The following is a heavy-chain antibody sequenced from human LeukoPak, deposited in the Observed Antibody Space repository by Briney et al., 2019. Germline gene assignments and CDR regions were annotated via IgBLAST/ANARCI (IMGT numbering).Heavy chain of an antibody. V-gene: IGHV4-59*01. J-gene: IGHJ6*03. CDR2: IYNSGST. D-gene: IGHD3-3*01. Sequence: PSETLSLTCTVSGGSISSYYWSWIRQPPGKGLEWIGYIYNSGSTNYNPSLKSRVTISVDTSKNQFSLKLSSVTAADTAVYYCARDFLVDDFWDPHHYMDVWGKGTTVTVSS. CDR1: GGSISSYY. CDR3: ARDFLVDDFWDPHHYMDV.